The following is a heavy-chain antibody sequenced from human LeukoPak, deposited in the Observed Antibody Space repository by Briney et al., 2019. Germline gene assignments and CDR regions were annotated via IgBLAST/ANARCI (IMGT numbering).Heavy chain of an antibody. CDR2: ISGNGGNT. Sequence: GGSLRLSCAASGFTFRTYAMQWVRQAPEKRPEYVSGISGNGGNTYYANSVEGRFTISRDNSKNTLYLQMGSLRAEDTAVYYCAKDIEGSGSYYSNYWGQGTLVTVSS. CDR1: GFTFRTYA. D-gene: IGHD3-10*01. J-gene: IGHJ4*02. V-gene: IGHV3-64*01. CDR3: AKDIEGSGSYYSNY.